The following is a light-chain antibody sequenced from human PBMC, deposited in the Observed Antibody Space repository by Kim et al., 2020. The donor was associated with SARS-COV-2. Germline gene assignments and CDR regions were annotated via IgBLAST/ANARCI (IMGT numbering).Light chain of an antibody. J-gene: IGLJ2*01. CDR2: GKN. CDR3: NSRDSSGNHVV. CDR1: RRRSCY. Sequence: ALGQTTRNTRQGARRRSCYDSWYQQKPGQAPVLVIYGKNNRPSGIPDRFSGSSSGNTASLTITGAQAEDEADYYCNSRDSSGNHVVFGGGTQLTVL. V-gene: IGLV3-19*01.